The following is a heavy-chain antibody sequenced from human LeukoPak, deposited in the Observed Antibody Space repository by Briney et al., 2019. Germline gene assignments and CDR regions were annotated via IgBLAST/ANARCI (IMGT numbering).Heavy chain of an antibody. CDR2: FDPEDGET. CDR1: GYTLTELS. J-gene: IGHJ4*02. Sequence: ASVKVSCKVSGYTLTELSMHWVRQAPGEGLEWMGGFDPEDGETIYAQKFQGRVTMTEDTSTDTAYMELSSLRSEDTAVYYCATRDSGGGMGYYDSSGYYCWGQGTLVTVSS. V-gene: IGHV1-24*01. CDR3: ATRDSGGGMGYYDSSGYYC. D-gene: IGHD3-22*01.